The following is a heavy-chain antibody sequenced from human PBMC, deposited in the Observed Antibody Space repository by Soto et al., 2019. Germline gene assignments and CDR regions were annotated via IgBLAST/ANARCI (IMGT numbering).Heavy chain of an antibody. CDR2: IHYSGRT. Sequence: SETLSLTCTVSGGSVSSGGYYWSWIRQHPGKGLEWIGYIHYSGRTYYNPSLTSRGTISVDTSKNQLSLQLTSVTAADTAVYYCARDTYSGYDFGLWGQGTLVTVSS. D-gene: IGHD5-12*01. V-gene: IGHV4-31*03. J-gene: IGHJ5*02. CDR3: ARDTYSGYDFGL. CDR1: GGSVSSGGYY.